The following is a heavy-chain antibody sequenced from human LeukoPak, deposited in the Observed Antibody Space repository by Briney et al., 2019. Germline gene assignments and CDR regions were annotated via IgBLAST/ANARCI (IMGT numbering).Heavy chain of an antibody. D-gene: IGHD1-26*01. J-gene: IGHJ4*02. V-gene: IGHV5-51*01. Sequence: PGESLNIYCQGSGYRFSTYWIGWVRQMPGKGLEWMGIIYPGDSDTRYSPPFQGQVTISADKSISTAYLQWSSLKASDSAMYFCVRRAAEWELLDNWGQGTLVTVSS. CDR3: VRRAAEWELLDN. CDR1: GYRFSTYW. CDR2: IYPGDSDT.